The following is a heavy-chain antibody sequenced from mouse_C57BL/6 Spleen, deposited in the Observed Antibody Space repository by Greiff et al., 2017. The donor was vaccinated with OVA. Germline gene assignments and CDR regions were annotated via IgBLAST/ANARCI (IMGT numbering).Heavy chain of an antibody. J-gene: IGHJ4*01. Sequence: VQLQQSGPELVKPGASVKIPCKASGYTFTDYNMDWVKQSHGKSLEWIGDINPNNGGTIYNQKFKGKATLTVDKSSSTAYMELRSLTSEDTAVYFSARSRQLRLQDYAMGYWGQGTSVTVSS. CDR2: INPNNGGT. D-gene: IGHD3-2*02. CDR1: GYTFTDYN. CDR3: ARSRQLRLQDYAMGY. V-gene: IGHV1-18*01.